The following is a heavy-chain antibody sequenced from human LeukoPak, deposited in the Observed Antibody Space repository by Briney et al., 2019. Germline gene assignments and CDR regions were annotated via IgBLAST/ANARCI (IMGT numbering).Heavy chain of an antibody. Sequence: GGSLTLSCAASGFTFSIYAMSRVRQAPGKGLEWVSAISGSGGSTYYADSVKGRFTISRDNSKNTLYLQMNSLRAEDTAVYYCAKGDYGDYVGWFDRWGQGTLVTVSS. CDR1: GFTFSIYA. CDR2: ISGSGGST. V-gene: IGHV3-23*01. CDR3: AKGDYGDYVGWFDR. J-gene: IGHJ5*02. D-gene: IGHD4-17*01.